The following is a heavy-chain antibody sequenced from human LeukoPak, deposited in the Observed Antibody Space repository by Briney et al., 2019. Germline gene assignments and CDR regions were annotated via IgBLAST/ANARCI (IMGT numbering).Heavy chain of an antibody. J-gene: IGHJ3*02. CDR1: GGSISSSYYY. V-gene: IGHV4-39*07. CDR3: ASRVRLGELSDAFDI. D-gene: IGHD3-16*02. CDR2: IYYSGNT. Sequence: PSETLSLTCTVSGGSISSSYYYWGWIRQPPGKGLEWIGNIYYSGNTYYNPSLKSRVTISLDTSKNQFSLRLGSVTAADTAVYYCASRVRLGELSDAFDIWGQGTVVTVSS.